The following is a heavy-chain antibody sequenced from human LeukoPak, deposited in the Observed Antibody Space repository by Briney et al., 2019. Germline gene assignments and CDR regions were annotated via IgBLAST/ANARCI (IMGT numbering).Heavy chain of an antibody. CDR1: GGSIRSYY. J-gene: IGHJ4*02. V-gene: IGHV4-4*09. CDR2: IYTSGST. CDR3: ARGSGSYYNEFDY. D-gene: IGHD3-10*01. Sequence: SETLPLTCTVSGGSIRSYYWSWIRQPPGKALEWIGYIYTSGSTNYNPSLKSRVTISVETSKNQFSLKLSSVTAADTAVYYCARGSGSYYNEFDYCGQGTLVTVSS.